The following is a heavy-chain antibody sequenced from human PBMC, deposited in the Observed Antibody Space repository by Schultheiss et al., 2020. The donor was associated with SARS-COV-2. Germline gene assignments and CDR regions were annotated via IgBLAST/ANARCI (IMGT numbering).Heavy chain of an antibody. Sequence: SETLSLTCTVSGDSITSYYWSWIRQPPGKGLEWIGEINHSGSTNYNPSLKSRVTISVDTSKNQFSLKLSSVTAADTAVYYCAATSGPYDYWGQGTLVTVSS. J-gene: IGHJ4*02. CDR1: GDSITSYY. CDR2: INHSGST. D-gene: IGHD2-15*01. V-gene: IGHV4-34*01. CDR3: AATSGPYDY.